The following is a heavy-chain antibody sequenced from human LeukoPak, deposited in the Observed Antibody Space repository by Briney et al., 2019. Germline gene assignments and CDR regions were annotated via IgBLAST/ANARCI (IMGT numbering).Heavy chain of an antibody. D-gene: IGHD5-12*01. CDR1: GYXFSIYW. Sequence: GESLKISCNASGYXFSIYWIGWVRQMPGKGLEWMGIIYPADSDTRYSPSFQGQVTISADKSINTAYLQWSSLKASDTALYYCARHIQGYSVDYWGQGTLVTVSS. J-gene: IGHJ4*02. V-gene: IGHV5-51*01. CDR2: IYPADSDT. CDR3: ARHIQGYSVDY.